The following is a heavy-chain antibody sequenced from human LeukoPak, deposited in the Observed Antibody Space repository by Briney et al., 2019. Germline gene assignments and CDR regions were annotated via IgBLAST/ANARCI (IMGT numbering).Heavy chain of an antibody. V-gene: IGHV3-74*01. D-gene: IGHD3-22*01. CDR3: ARDGDSSGYYYWFDP. J-gene: IGHJ5*02. Sequence: GGSLRLSCAASGFTFSSYWMHWVRQAPGKGLVWVSRINSDGSSTSYADSVKGRFTISRDNAKNTLYLQMNSLRAEDTAVYYCARDGDSSGYYYWFDPWGQGTLVTVSS. CDR1: GFTFSSYW. CDR2: INSDGSST.